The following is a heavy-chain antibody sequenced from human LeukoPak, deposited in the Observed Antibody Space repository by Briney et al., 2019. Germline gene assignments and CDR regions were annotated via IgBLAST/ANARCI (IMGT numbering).Heavy chain of an antibody. CDR3: ARGAETYGMDV. CDR2: IIPILGIA. Sequence: GASVKVSCKASGYTFTSYGISWVRQAPGQGLEWMGRIIPILGIANYAQKFQGRVTITADKSTSTAYMELSSLRSEDTAVYYCARGAETYGMDVWGQGTTVTVSS. CDR1: GYTFTSYG. D-gene: IGHD1-14*01. J-gene: IGHJ6*02. V-gene: IGHV1-69*04.